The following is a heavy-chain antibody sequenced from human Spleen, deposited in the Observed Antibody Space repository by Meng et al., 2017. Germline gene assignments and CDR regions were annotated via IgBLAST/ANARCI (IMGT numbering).Heavy chain of an antibody. CDR2: INPSNGGT. CDR3: AREKSPGHFDF. Sequence: QVQLVQSGAEVKKPGASVKVSCKASGYIFTDYFIHWVRQAPGQGLEWMGTINPSNGGTNYVQKFQGRLTVTRDTSTSTVYMDLSSLISEDTAVYYCAREKSPGHFDFWGQGTLVTVSS. J-gene: IGHJ4*02. CDR1: GYIFTDYF. V-gene: IGHV1-46*01.